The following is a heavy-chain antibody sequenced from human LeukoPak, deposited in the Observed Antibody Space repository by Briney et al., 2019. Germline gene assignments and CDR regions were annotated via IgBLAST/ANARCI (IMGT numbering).Heavy chain of an antibody. V-gene: IGHV3-23*01. CDR1: GFTFSNYA. J-gene: IGHJ4*02. D-gene: IGHD5-12*01. Sequence: GGSLRPSCAASGFTFSNYAMSWVRQAPGKGLGWVSAISGSGGSTYYADSVKGRFTISRDNSKNTLYLQMNSLRAEDTAVYYCAKDPRGPFDYWGQGTLVTVSS. CDR3: AKDPRGPFDY. CDR2: ISGSGGST.